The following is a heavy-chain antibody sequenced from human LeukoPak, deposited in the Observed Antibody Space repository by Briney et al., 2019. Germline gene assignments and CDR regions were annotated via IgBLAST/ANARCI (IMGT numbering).Heavy chain of an antibody. CDR3: ARSSVADALFSIDY. CDR1: GFTFSTYG. Sequence: GRSPRLSCAASGFTFSTYGMHWVRQAPGKGLEWVAVIWFDGSNKYYADSVKGRFTISRDNSKNTLYLQTNSLRAEDTAVYYCARSSVADALFSIDYWGQGTLVTVSS. V-gene: IGHV3-33*01. D-gene: IGHD6-6*01. J-gene: IGHJ4*02. CDR2: IWFDGSNK.